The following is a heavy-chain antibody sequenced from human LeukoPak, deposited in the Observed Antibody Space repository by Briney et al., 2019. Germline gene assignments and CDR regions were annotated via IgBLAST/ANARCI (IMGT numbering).Heavy chain of an antibody. CDR3: ARRAGEYSHPYDY. V-gene: IGHV3-53*01. CDR2: IYSGGNT. Sequence: QTGGSLRLSCTVSGFTVSSNSWSWVRQAPGKGLEWVSFIYSGGNTHYSDSVKGRFTISRDNSENTLYLQMNSLRAEDTAIYYCARRAGEYSHPYDYWGQGTLVTVSS. D-gene: IGHD2-15*01. J-gene: IGHJ4*02. CDR1: GFTVSSNS.